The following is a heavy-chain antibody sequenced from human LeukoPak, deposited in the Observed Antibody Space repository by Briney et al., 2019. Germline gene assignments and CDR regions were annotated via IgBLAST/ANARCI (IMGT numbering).Heavy chain of an antibody. J-gene: IGHJ4*02. V-gene: IGHV1-2*02. Sequence: GASVKVSCKASGYTFTGYYMHWVRQAPGQGLEWMGWINPNSGGTNYAQKFQGRVTMTRDTSISTAYMELSRLRSDDTAVYYCARDLYSSSWFWPFDYWGQGTLVTVSS. CDR3: ARDLYSSSWFWPFDY. CDR2: INPNSGGT. D-gene: IGHD6-13*01. CDR1: GYTFTGYY.